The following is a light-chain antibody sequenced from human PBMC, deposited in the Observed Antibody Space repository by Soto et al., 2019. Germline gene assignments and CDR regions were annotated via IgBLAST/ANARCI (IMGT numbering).Light chain of an antibody. CDR3: CSFTSSSTPGYV. CDR1: ISDVGGYNS. V-gene: IGLV2-14*03. Sequence: QSVLAQPASGSGFPGQSIAISCAGTISDVGGYNSVSWYQQHPGKAPKLMIYDVSNRPSGVSNRFSGSKSVNTASLTISGLQAEDEADYYCCSFTSSSTPGYVFGTGTKVTVL. J-gene: IGLJ1*01. CDR2: DVS.